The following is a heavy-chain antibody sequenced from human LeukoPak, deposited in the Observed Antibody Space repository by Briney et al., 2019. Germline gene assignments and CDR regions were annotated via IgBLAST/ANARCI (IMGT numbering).Heavy chain of an antibody. V-gene: IGHV3-21*01. CDR1: GFTFSSYS. J-gene: IGHJ4*02. Sequence: GGSLRLSCAASGFTFSSYSMNWVRQAPGKGLEWVSSISSSSSYIYYADSVKRRFTISRDNAKNSLYLQMNSLRAEDTAVYYCASGYSGYESGDYWGQGTLVTVSS. CDR2: ISSSSSYI. D-gene: IGHD5-12*01. CDR3: ASGYSGYESGDY.